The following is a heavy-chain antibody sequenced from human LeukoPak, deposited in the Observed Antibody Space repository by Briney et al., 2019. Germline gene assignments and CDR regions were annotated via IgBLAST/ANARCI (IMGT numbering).Heavy chain of an antibody. D-gene: IGHD2-2*01. CDR3: ARHDGVVPADNDWFDP. V-gene: IGHV4-4*09. Sequence: SQTLSLTCAVSGGSLRSYYWRWIREPPGKGLEWSGYIHTSGNTNYNPPRKDRVTISVDTSMNQLSLKLSSVTAPDTAVYYCARHDGVVPADNDWFDPWGRGTLVSVSS. CDR2: IHTSGNT. J-gene: IGHJ5*02. CDR1: GGSLRSYY.